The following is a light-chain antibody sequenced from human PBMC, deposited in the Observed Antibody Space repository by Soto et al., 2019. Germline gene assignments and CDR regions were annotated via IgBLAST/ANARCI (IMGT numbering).Light chain of an antibody. CDR1: QSVSSY. V-gene: IGKV3-11*01. CDR2: DAS. J-gene: IGKJ4*01. Sequence: EIVWTQSPATLSLSPEERATLSCRASQSVSSYLAWYQQKPGQAHRLLIYDASSRATGIPARFSGSRSETDITLTITSLEPEDFAVYYCQQRSNWPSTFGGGTKVE. CDR3: QQRSNWPST.